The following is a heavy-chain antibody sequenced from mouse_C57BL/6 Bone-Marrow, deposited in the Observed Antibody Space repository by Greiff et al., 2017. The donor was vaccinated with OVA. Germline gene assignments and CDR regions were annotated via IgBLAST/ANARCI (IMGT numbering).Heavy chain of an antibody. Sequence: EVMLVESGEGLVKPGGSLKLSCAASGFTFSSYAMSWVRQTPEKRLEWVAYISSGGDYIYYADTVKGRFTISRDNARNTLYLQMSSLKSEDTAMYYCTRDYYSIWYFDVGGTGTTVTVSS. CDR3: TRDYYSIWYFDV. D-gene: IGHD2-5*01. V-gene: IGHV5-9-1*02. J-gene: IGHJ1*03. CDR2: ISSGGDYI. CDR1: GFTFSSYA.